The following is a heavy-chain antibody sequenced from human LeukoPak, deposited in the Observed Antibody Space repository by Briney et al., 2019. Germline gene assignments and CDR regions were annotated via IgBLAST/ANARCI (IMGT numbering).Heavy chain of an antibody. CDR1: GGSLSPYY. Sequence: SETLSLTCSVSGGSLSPYYWSWIRQPPGKGLEWIGEINHSGSTNYNPSLKSRVTISVDTSKNQFSLKLSSVTAADTAVYYCARGRRVVPAAIGYYMDVWGKGTTVTVSS. CDR2: INHSGST. D-gene: IGHD2-2*01. CDR3: ARGRRVVPAAIGYYMDV. V-gene: IGHV4-34*01. J-gene: IGHJ6*03.